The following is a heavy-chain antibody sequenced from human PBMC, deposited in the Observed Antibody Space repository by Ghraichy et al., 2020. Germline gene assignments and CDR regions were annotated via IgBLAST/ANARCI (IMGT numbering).Heavy chain of an antibody. J-gene: IGHJ6*02. V-gene: IGHV1-18*04. CDR1: GYTFTSYG. CDR2: ISAYNGNT. CDR3: ATGYCSSTSCEAEYYYYYGMDV. D-gene: IGHD2-2*01. Sequence: ASVKVSCKASGYTFTSYGISWVRQAPGQGLEWMGWISAYNGNTNYAQKLQGRVTMTTDTSTSTAYMELRSLRSDDTAVYYCATGYCSSTSCEAEYYYYYGMDVWGQGTTVTVSS.